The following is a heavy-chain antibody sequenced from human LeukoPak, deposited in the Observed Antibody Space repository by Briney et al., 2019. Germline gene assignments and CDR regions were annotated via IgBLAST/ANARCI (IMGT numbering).Heavy chain of an antibody. CDR1: GFTFSSYA. CDR3: AKDFGRNLGGPGY. V-gene: IGHV3-23*01. D-gene: IGHD1-14*01. Sequence: GGSLRLSCAASGFTFSSYAMSWVRQAPGKGLEWVSAISGSGGSTYYADSVKGRFTISRDNCKNTLYLQMNSLRAEDTAVYYCAKDFGRNLGGPGYWGRGTLVIVSS. CDR2: ISGSGGST. J-gene: IGHJ4*02.